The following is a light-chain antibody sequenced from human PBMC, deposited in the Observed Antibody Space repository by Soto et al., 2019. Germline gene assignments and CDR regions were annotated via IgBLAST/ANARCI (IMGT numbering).Light chain of an antibody. CDR3: AASHDSRNGWV. CDR2: GHV. CDR1: FSNIGSGHD. J-gene: IGLJ3*02. Sequence: QSVLTQPPSVSGAPGQRVTVSCTGSFSNIGSGHDVHWYQHVPGKAPQLLIFGHVDRPSGVPDRFAGSTSGTSASLTITGLQADDEADYYCAASHDSRNGWVFGGGTKVTVL. V-gene: IGLV1-40*01.